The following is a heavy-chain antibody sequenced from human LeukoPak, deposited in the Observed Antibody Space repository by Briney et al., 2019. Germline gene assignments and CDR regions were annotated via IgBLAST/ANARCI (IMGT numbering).Heavy chain of an antibody. CDR2: ISSSSSYI. Sequence: GGSLRLSCAASGFTFSSYSMNWVRQAPGKGLEWVSSISSSSSYIYYADPVKGRFTISRDNAKNSLYLQMNSLRAEDTAVYYCASILTGYYSTDFDYWGQGTLVTVSS. V-gene: IGHV3-21*01. D-gene: IGHD3-9*01. CDR1: GFTFSSYS. CDR3: ASILTGYYSTDFDY. J-gene: IGHJ4*02.